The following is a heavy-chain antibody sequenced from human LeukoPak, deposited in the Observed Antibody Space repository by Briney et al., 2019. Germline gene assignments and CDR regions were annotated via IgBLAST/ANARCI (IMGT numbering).Heavy chain of an antibody. V-gene: IGHV4-39*07. CDR1: GGSISSSSYY. D-gene: IGHD6-13*01. CDR2: IYYSGST. J-gene: IGHJ6*03. Sequence: SETLSLTCTVSGGSISSSSYYWGWIRQPPGKELEWIGSIYYSGSTYYNPSLKSRVTISVDTSKNQFSLKLSSVTAADTAVYYCARVVAIAAADTYYYYYMDVWGKGTTVTVSS. CDR3: ARVVAIAAADTYYYYYMDV.